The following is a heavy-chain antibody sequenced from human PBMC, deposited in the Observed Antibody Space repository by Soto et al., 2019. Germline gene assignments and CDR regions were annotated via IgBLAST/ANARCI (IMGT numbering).Heavy chain of an antibody. V-gene: IGHV3-30*18. Sequence: HPGGSLRLSCAASGFTFSSYGMHWVRQAPGKGLEWVAVISYDGSNKYYADSVKGRFTISRDNSKNTLYLQMNSLRAEDTAVYYCAKPWEYSSSLFYFDYWGQGTLVTVSS. D-gene: IGHD6-6*01. CDR2: ISYDGSNK. CDR1: GFTFSSYG. J-gene: IGHJ4*02. CDR3: AKPWEYSSSLFYFDY.